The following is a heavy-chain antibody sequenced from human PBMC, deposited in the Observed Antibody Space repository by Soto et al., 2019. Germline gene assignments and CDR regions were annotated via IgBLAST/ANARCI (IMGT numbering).Heavy chain of an antibody. CDR1: GGSISRGCYY. CDR2: IFYSGST. Sequence: SETLSLTFTVSGGSISRGCYYWYWIRQHPGKGLEWIGYIFYSGSTNYNPSLKSRVTISVDTSKSQLSLRLSSVTAADTAVYYCARDGATEGITWGQGTLVTVSS. D-gene: IGHD1-20*01. J-gene: IGHJ5*02. V-gene: IGHV4-61*01. CDR3: ARDGATEGIT.